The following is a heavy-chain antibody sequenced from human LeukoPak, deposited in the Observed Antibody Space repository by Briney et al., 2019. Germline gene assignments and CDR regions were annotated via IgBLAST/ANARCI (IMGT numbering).Heavy chain of an antibody. V-gene: IGHV1-2*02. J-gene: IGHJ4*02. CDR3: VRDGWVDY. CDR2: INPNSGDT. D-gene: IGHD2-2*03. CDR1: GYTFTDYY. Sequence: GASVKVSCKASGYTFTDYYIHWVRQAPGQGLEWMGWINPNSGDTNYAQKFQGRVTMTRDTSISTAYMELSRLRSDDTAVYYCVRDGWVDYWGQGTLVTVSS.